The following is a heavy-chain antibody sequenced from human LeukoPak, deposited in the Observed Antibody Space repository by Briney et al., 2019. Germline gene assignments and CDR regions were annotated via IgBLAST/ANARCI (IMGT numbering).Heavy chain of an antibody. CDR1: GFTFSSYS. J-gene: IGHJ5*02. D-gene: IGHD6-19*01. Sequence: GGSLRLSCAASGFTFSSYSMNWVRQAPGKGLEWVSSISSSSSYIYYADSVKGRFTISRDNARNTLYLQMNSLRAEDTAVYYCARVGRSGWYGSLWFDPWGQGTLVTVSS. CDR3: ARVGRSGWYGSLWFDP. V-gene: IGHV3-21*01. CDR2: ISSSSSYI.